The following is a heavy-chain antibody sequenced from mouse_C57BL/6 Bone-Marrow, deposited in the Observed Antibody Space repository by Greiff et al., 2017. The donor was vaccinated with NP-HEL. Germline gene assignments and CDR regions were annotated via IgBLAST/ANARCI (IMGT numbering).Heavy chain of an antibody. CDR3: AHYDYPRYAY. J-gene: IGHJ3*01. D-gene: IGHD2-4*01. V-gene: IGHV1-19*01. CDR2: INPYNGCT. CDR1: GYTFTDYY. Sequence: DVQLQESGPVLVKPGASVKMSCKASGYTFTDYYMNWVKQSHGKSLEWIGVINPYNGCTSYNQKFKGKATLTADKSSSTAYMELNSLTSEDSAVYYCAHYDYPRYAYWGQGTLVTVSA.